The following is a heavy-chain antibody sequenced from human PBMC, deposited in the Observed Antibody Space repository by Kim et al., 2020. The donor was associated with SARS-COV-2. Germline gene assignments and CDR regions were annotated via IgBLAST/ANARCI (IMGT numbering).Heavy chain of an antibody. CDR1: GFTFSSYS. D-gene: IGHD4-17*01. CDR3: ARPTTVTTNNWFVP. J-gene: IGHJ5*02. V-gene: IGHV3-21*01. Sequence: GGSLRLSCAASGFTFSSYSMNWVRQAPGKGLEWVSSISSSSSYIYYADSVKGRFTISRDNAKNSLYLQMNSLRAEDTAVYYCARPTTVTTNNWFVPWGHGTPVTVSS. CDR2: ISSSSSYI.